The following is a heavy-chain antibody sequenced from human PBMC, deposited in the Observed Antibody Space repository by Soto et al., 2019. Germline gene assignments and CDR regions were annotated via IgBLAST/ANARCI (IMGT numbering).Heavy chain of an antibody. CDR3: ARDSLSISRGNWFDP. J-gene: IGHJ5*02. Sequence: QVQLVQSGAEVKKPGASVKVSCKASGYTFTSYAMHWVRQAPGQRLEWMGWINAGNGNTKYSQKFQGRVTITRDTSASTAYMELSSLRSEDTAVYYCARDSLSISRGNWFDPWGQGTLVTVSS. CDR2: INAGNGNT. V-gene: IGHV1-3*01. CDR1: GYTFTSYA. D-gene: IGHD3-16*01.